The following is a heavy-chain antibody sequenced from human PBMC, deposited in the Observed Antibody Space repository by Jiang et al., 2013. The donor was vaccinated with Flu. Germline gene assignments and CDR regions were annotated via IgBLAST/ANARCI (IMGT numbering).Heavy chain of an antibody. V-gene: IGHV3-23*04. CDR3: AKDGRVHPIAAAGTDAFDI. CDR2: ISGSGGST. D-gene: IGHD6-13*01. CDR1: GFTFSSYA. J-gene: IGHJ3*02. Sequence: VQLVESGGGLVQPGGSLRLSCAASGFTFSSYAMSWVRQAPGKGLEWVSAISGSGGSTYYADSVKGRFTISRDNSKNTLYLQMNSLRAEDTAVYYCAKDGRVHPIAAAGTDAFDIWGQGTMVTVSS.